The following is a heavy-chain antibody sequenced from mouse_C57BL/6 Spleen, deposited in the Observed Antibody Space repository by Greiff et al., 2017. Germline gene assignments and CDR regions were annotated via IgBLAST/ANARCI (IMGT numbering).Heavy chain of an antibody. CDR3: ARGRGYGSSYYWYFDV. CDR1: GYTFTSYW. D-gene: IGHD1-1*01. Sequence: QVQLPQPGAELVRPGTSVKLSCKASGYTFTSYWMHWVKQRPGQGLEWIGVIDPSDSYTNYNQKFKGKATLTVDTSSSTAYMQLSSLTSEDSAVYYCARGRGYGSSYYWYFDVWGTGTTVTVSS. J-gene: IGHJ1*03. CDR2: IDPSDSYT. V-gene: IGHV1-59*01.